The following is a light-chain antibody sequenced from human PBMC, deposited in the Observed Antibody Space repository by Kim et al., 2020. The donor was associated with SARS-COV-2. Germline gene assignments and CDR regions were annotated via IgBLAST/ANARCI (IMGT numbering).Light chain of an antibody. CDR2: EVS. Sequence: GPYVTSSCTGTSSYVGGYNDVSWYQQHPGKAPKLRIYEVSKRPSGVPDRFSGSKSGNTASLTVSGLQAEVEADYYCSSYAGSNNLVFGGGTQLTVL. CDR3: SSYAGSNNLV. J-gene: IGLJ2*01. V-gene: IGLV2-8*01. CDR1: SSYVGGYND.